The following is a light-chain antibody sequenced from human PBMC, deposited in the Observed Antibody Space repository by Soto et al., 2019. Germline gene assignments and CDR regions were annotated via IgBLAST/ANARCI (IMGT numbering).Light chain of an antibody. CDR2: DAS. J-gene: IGKJ4*01. CDR1: QSVSSY. Sequence: EIVLTQSPATLSLSPGERATLSCRASQSVSSYLAWYQQKPGQAPRLLIYDASNRATGIPARFSGSGSGTDFTLTISSLEPEDFAVYYCQQRSNWPPSFGGGTQVAIK. CDR3: QQRSNWPPS. V-gene: IGKV3-11*01.